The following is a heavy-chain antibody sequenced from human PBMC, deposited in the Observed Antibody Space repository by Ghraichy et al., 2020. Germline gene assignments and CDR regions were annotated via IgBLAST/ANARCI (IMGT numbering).Heavy chain of an antibody. V-gene: IGHV3-11*06. CDR2: ISGTGLST. D-gene: IGHD6-19*01. CDR1: GFSFSDYY. J-gene: IGHJ4*02. CDR3: ARSPHSSAWYWGGY. Sequence: GGSLRLSCAASGFSFSDYYMSWIRQAPGKGLELVSYISGTGLSTNYADSVRGRFTVSRDNAKNSLYLQMNSLRADDTAVYYCARSPHSSAWYWGGYWGQGTLVTVSS.